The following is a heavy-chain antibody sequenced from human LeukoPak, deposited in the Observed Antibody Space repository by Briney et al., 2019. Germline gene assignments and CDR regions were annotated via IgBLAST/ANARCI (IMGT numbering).Heavy chain of an antibody. Sequence: PGGSLRLSCAASGFTFSDYYMSWIRQAPGKGLEWVSYISDSGSTIYYADSVKGRFTISRDNAKKSLYLQMNSLRAEDTAVYYCVRDRLGDYDSSGYYDNWGQGTLVTVSS. V-gene: IGHV3-11*01. CDR1: GFTFSDYY. CDR2: ISDSGSTI. J-gene: IGHJ4*02. D-gene: IGHD3-22*01. CDR3: VRDRLGDYDSSGYYDN.